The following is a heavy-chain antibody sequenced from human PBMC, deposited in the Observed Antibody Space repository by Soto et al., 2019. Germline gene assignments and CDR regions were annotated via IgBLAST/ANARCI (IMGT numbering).Heavy chain of an antibody. D-gene: IGHD6-19*01. Sequence: PGGSLRLSCTASGFTFSSSAMSWVRQAPGKGLEWVSISCASGGSTYHADSVKGRFSISRDNSKNTLYLQMTRLRTEDTAVYYCAKDGQWLDVHFDYWGQGALVTVSS. V-gene: IGHV3-23*01. CDR2: SCASGGST. CDR1: GFTFSSSA. J-gene: IGHJ4*02. CDR3: AKDGQWLDVHFDY.